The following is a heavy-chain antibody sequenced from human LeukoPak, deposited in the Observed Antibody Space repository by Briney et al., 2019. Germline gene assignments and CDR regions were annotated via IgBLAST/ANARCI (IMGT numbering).Heavy chain of an antibody. J-gene: IGHJ6*03. D-gene: IGHD3-10*01. Sequence: ASVKVSCKASGYTFTGYYMHWVRQAPGQGLEWMGWINPNSGGTNYAQKFQGRVTMTRDTSISTASMELSRLRSDDTAVYYCARGGAGQGRDSVLLWFGELFPYYYMDVWGKGTTVTISS. CDR3: ARGGAGQGRDSVLLWFGELFPYYYMDV. CDR2: INPNSGGT. CDR1: GYTFTGYY. V-gene: IGHV1-2*02.